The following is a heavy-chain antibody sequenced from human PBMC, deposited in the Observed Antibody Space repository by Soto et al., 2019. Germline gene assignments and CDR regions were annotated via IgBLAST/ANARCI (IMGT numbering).Heavy chain of an antibody. CDR2: IPGSADST. Sequence: GGSLRLSCAASGFIFSSLAMSWVRQAPGKGLEWVSAIPGSADSTYYADSVKGRFTISRDNSKNTLYLQMNSLRAEDTAVYYCARAKGSSWYDYWGQGTLVTVSS. D-gene: IGHD6-13*01. V-gene: IGHV3-23*01. CDR1: GFIFSSLA. CDR3: ARAKGSSWYDY. J-gene: IGHJ4*02.